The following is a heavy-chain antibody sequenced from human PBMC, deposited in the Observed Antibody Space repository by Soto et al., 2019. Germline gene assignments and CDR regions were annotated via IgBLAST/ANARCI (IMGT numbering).Heavy chain of an antibody. V-gene: IGHV4-31*03. D-gene: IGHD2-2*01. CDR3: ARIGNPDASLYFDY. CDR2: TYHTGST. J-gene: IGHJ4*02. CDR1: GGSISIGVYY. Sequence: QVQLQESGPGLVKPSQTLSLTCTVSGGSISIGVYYWNWIRPHPGKGLEWIGYTYHTGSTYYNPSLESRVTISVDPSKNQFSLKLSSVTAADTAVYYCARIGNPDASLYFDYWGQGTLVTVSS.